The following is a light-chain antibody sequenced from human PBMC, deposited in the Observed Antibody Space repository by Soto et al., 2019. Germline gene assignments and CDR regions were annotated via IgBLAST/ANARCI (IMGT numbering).Light chain of an antibody. CDR3: QQLNSYPIT. CDR2: DAS. Sequence: DIQVTQSPPTLSASVVARVTITCRASQTISTWMAWYQQKPGKAPKLLVYDASTLQSGVPSRFSGSGSGTDFTLTISSLQSEDFATYYCQQLNSYPITFGQGTRLEIK. CDR1: QTISTW. V-gene: IGKV1-5*01. J-gene: IGKJ5*01.